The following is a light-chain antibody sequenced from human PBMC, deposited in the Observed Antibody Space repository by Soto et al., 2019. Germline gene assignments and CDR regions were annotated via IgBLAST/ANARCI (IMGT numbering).Light chain of an antibody. CDR2: NDV. V-gene: IGLV1-47*02. CDR1: SSNIGNQY. CDR3: ASWDDSLTAVI. Sequence: QSVLTQPPSASGTPGQRVTISCSGSSSNIGNQYVYWYQQLPSTAPKLLLYNDVHRPSGVPDRFSGSKSGTSASLAISGLRSEDEADYYCASWDDSLTAVIFGGGTKVTVL. J-gene: IGLJ2*01.